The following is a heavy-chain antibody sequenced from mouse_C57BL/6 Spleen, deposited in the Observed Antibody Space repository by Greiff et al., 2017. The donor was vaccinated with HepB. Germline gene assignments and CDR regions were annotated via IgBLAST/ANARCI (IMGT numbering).Heavy chain of an antibody. CDR2: IHPNSGST. CDR1: GYTFTSYW. CDR3: AAYCYGSSWFAY. J-gene: IGHJ3*01. V-gene: IGHV1-64*01. Sequence: QVQLQQPGAELVKPGASVKLSCKASGYTFTSYWMHWVKQRPGQGLEWIGMIHPNSGSTNYNEKFKSKAILTVDKSSSTAYMQHSSLTSKDSAVYYCAAYCYGSSWFAYWGQGTLVTVSA. D-gene: IGHD1-1*01.